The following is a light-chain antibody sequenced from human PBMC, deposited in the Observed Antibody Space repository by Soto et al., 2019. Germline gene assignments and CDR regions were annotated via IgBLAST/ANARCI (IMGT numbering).Light chain of an antibody. CDR2: DAS. Sequence: DIQMTQSPSTLSASAGDRVTITCRASQSIRSWLAWYQQKPGKAPKLLIYDASSLESGVPSRFSGSGSGTEFTLPLSSLQPDDFATYYCQQYNTYSPYTFGQGTKLEIK. J-gene: IGKJ2*01. V-gene: IGKV1-5*01. CDR3: QQYNTYSPYT. CDR1: QSIRSW.